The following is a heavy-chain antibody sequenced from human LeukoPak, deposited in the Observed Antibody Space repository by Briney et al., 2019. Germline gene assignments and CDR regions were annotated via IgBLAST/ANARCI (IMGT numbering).Heavy chain of an antibody. Sequence: ASVKVSCKASGYTFTGYYMHWVRQAPGQGLEWMGWINPNSGGTNYAQKFQGRVTMTRDMSTSTVYMELSSLRSEDTAVYYCARDAIVGAGTFDYWGQGTLVTVSS. J-gene: IGHJ4*02. D-gene: IGHD1-26*01. CDR2: INPNSGGT. V-gene: IGHV1-2*02. CDR1: GYTFTGYY. CDR3: ARDAIVGAGTFDY.